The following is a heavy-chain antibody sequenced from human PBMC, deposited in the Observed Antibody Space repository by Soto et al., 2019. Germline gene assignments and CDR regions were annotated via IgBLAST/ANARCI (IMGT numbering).Heavy chain of an antibody. D-gene: IGHD2-15*01. CDR3: ARARGYCSGGSCHHYFDY. V-gene: IGHV3-7*01. CDR1: GFTFSSYW. CDR2: IKQDGSEK. J-gene: IGHJ4*02. Sequence: PGGSLRLSCAASGFTFSSYWMSWVRQAPGKGLEWVANIKQDGSEKYYVDSVKGRFTISRDNAKNSLYLQMNSLRAEDTAVYYCARARGYCSGGSCHHYFDYWGQGTLVTVSS.